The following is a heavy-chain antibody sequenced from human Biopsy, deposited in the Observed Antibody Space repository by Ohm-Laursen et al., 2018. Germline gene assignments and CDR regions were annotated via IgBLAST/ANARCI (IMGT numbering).Heavy chain of an antibody. CDR3: ARDYELELGGLEAFDI. CDR2: VYTSGST. CDR1: GGSLKNYY. J-gene: IGHJ3*02. V-gene: IGHV4-4*07. D-gene: IGHD1-7*01. Sequence: SDTLSLTCTVSGGSLKNYYWSWIRQPAGKGLEWIGRVYTSGSTSYNPSLESRVTMSVVTSKNQFSLKVTSMTAADTALYYCARDYELELGGLEAFDIWGQGTMVTVSS.